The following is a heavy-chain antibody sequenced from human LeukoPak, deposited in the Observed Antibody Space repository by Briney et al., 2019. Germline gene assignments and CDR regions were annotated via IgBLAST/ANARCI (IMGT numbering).Heavy chain of an antibody. V-gene: IGHV4-61*02. Sequence: SQTLSLTCTVSDGSISSGSYHWSWTRQPAGKGLESIGRIYTSGSTNYNPSLKSRVTISIDASKNQFSLKLTSVTAADTAVYYCARSSSKTGFEGYYFDYWGQGTLVTVSS. J-gene: IGHJ4*02. CDR3: ARSSSKTGFEGYYFDY. CDR1: DGSISSGSYH. D-gene: IGHD3-10*01. CDR2: IYTSGST.